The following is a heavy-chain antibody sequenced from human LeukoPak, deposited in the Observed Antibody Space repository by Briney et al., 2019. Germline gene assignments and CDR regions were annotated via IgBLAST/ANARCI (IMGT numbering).Heavy chain of an antibody. Sequence: GGSLRLSCAASGFTFSSYAMHWVRQASGKGLEWVAVISYDGSNKYYADSVKGRFTISRDNSKNTLYLQMNSLRAEDTAVYYCAGDGSGSYHFDYWGQGTLVTVSS. CDR2: ISYDGSNK. V-gene: IGHV3-30-3*01. CDR1: GFTFSSYA. CDR3: AGDGSGSYHFDY. D-gene: IGHD1-26*01. J-gene: IGHJ4*02.